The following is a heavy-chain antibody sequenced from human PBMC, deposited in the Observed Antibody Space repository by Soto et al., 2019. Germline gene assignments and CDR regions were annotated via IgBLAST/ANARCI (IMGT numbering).Heavy chain of an antibody. J-gene: IGHJ4*02. CDR2: ISAYNGNT. CDR1: GYTFTSYV. CDR3: ARDRWTFEYSTSPVDY. D-gene: IGHD6-6*01. V-gene: IGHV1-18*01. Sequence: GASVKVSCKASGYTFTSYVISWVRQAPGQGLEWMGWISAYNGNTNYAQKLQGRVTMTTDTSTSTAYMELRSLRSDDTAVYYCARDRWTFEYSTSPVDYWGQATLVTVSS.